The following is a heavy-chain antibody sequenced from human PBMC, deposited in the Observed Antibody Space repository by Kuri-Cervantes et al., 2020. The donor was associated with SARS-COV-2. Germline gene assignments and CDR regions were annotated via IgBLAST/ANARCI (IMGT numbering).Heavy chain of an antibody. Sequence: ASVKVSCKASGYTFTSYGISWVRQAPGQGLEWMGWFSAYNGNTNYAQKLQGRVTMTTDTSTSTAYMELSRLRSDDTAVYYCARGRLRFLEWLAYYFDYWGQGTLVTVSS. D-gene: IGHD3-3*01. V-gene: IGHV1-18*01. CDR3: ARGRLRFLEWLAYYFDY. CDR1: GYTFTSYG. CDR2: FSAYNGNT. J-gene: IGHJ4*02.